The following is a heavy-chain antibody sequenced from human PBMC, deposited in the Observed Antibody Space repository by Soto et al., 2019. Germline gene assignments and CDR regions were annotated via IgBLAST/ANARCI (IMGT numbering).Heavy chain of an antibody. Sequence: QVQLVQSGAEVKKPGASVKVSCKASGYTFTSYGISWVRQAPGQGLEWMGWISAYNGNTNYAQKLQGRVTMTTDTSTSRAYRELRRVSSDGTAVCYRARGRGAHGMDGWCQGTTVIVSS. CDR3: ARGRGAHGMDG. CDR1: GYTFTSYG. CDR2: ISAYNGNT. J-gene: IGHJ6*02. V-gene: IGHV1-18*01.